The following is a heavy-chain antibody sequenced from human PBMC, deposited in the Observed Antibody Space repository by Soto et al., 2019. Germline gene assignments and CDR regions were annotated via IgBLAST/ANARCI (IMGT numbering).Heavy chain of an antibody. CDR3: ASSDLVRVIKSYGVVSEAPDI. Sequence: PSETLSLTCTVSGDAISSVEYYWSWIRQSPXRGLEWIGYIYYDGRTSYNPSLRSRAFISIDTSKNHFSLRLNDVTAADTAVYYCASSDLVRVIKSYGVVSEAPDIGGQGTKVTVS. CDR1: GDAISSVEYY. J-gene: IGHJ3*02. D-gene: IGHD5-18*01. CDR2: IYYDGRT. V-gene: IGHV4-30-4*01.